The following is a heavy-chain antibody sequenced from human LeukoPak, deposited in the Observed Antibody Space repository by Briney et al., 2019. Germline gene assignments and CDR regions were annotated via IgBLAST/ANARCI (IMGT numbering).Heavy chain of an antibody. CDR3: ARGGSLNWFDP. CDR2: ISYDGSNK. CDR1: GFTFSSYA. J-gene: IGHJ5*02. Sequence: PGGSLRLSCAASGFTFSSYAMHWVRQAPGKGPEWVAVISYDGSNKYYADSVKGRFTISRDNSKNTLYLQMNSLRAEDTAVYYCARGGSLNWFDPWGQGTLVTVSS. V-gene: IGHV3-30-3*01. D-gene: IGHD2-15*01.